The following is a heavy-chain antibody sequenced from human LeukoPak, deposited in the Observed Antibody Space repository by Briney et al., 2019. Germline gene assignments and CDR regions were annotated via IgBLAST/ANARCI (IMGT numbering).Heavy chain of an antibody. V-gene: IGHV4-34*01. CDR3: ARGRHCSGGSCFRHSYNWFDP. CDR1: GGSFSGYF. CDR2: INHSGST. D-gene: IGHD2-15*01. J-gene: IGHJ5*02. Sequence: KPSETLSLTCAVYGGSFSGYFWSWIRQPPGKGLEWIGEINHSGSTNYNPSLESRVTISVDTSKNQFSLKLSSVTAADTAVYYCARGRHCSGGSCFRHSYNWFDPWGQGTLVTVSS.